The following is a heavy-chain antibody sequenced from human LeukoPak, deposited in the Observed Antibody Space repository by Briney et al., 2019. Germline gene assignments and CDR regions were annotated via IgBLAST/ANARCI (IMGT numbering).Heavy chain of an antibody. J-gene: IGHJ4*02. Sequence: GGSLRLSCTASGFTFGDYAMSWFRQAPGKGLEWVGFIRSKAYGGTTEYAASVKGRFTISRDDSKSIAYLQMNSLKTEDTAVYYCTRLVRFLEWSPFDYWGQGTLVTVSS. D-gene: IGHD3-3*01. CDR3: TRLVRFLEWSPFDY. CDR2: IRSKAYGGTT. CDR1: GFTFGDYA. V-gene: IGHV3-49*03.